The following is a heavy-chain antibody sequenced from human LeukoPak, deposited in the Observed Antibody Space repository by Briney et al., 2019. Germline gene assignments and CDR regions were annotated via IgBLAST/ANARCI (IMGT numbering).Heavy chain of an antibody. CDR3: AKDTYYYDSYGFYFDY. V-gene: IGHV3-30*18. CDR1: GFTFSSYG. Sequence: PGGSLRLSCAASGFTFSSYGMHWVRQAPGKGLEWVAVISYDGSNKYYADSVKGRFTISRDNSKNTLYLQMNSLRAEDTAVYYCAKDTYYYDSYGFYFDYWGQGTLVTVSS. CDR2: ISYDGSNK. J-gene: IGHJ4*02. D-gene: IGHD3-22*01.